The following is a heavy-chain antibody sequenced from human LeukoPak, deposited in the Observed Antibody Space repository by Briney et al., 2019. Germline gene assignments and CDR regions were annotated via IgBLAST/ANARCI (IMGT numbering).Heavy chain of an antibody. CDR3: ARVKLGATMVRGAHPIDY. CDR1: GYTFTSYG. J-gene: IGHJ4*02. D-gene: IGHD3-10*01. V-gene: IGHV1-2*02. CDR2: INPNSGGT. Sequence: GASVKVSCKASGYTFTSYGISWVQQAPGQGLEWMGWINPNSGGTNYAQKFQGRVTMTRDTSISTAYMELSRLRSDDTAVYYCARVKLGATMVRGAHPIDYWGQGTLVTVSS.